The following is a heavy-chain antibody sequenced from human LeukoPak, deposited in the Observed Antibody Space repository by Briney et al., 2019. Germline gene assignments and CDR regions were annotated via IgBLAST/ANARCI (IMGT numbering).Heavy chain of an antibody. CDR3: ARVYGYRGLFDY. D-gene: IGHD5-18*01. CDR2: INPNSGGT. CDR1: GYTFTGYY. V-gene: IGHV1-2*02. Sequence: ASVKVSCKASGYTFTGYYMHWVRQAPGQGLEWMGWINPNSGGTNYAQKFQGRVTMTRDTSNSTAYMELSRLRSDDTAVYYCARVYGYRGLFDYWGQGTLVTVSS. J-gene: IGHJ4*02.